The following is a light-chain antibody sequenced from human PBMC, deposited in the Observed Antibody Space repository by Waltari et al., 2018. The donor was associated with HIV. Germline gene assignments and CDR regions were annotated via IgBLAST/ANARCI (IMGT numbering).Light chain of an antibody. CDR2: WAS. Sequence: DIVMTQSPDSLAVSLGERATINCKFSQSVLYSSNNKHYLAWYQQKPGQPPKLLIYWASTRESGVPDRFSGSGSGTDFTLTISSLQAEDVAVYYCQQYYSTPLTFGQGTRLEIK. V-gene: IGKV4-1*01. CDR3: QQYYSTPLT. J-gene: IGKJ5*01. CDR1: QSVLYSSNNKHY.